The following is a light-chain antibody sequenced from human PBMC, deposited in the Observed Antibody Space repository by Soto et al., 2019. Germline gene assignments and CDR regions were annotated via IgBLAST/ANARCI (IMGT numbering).Light chain of an antibody. CDR2: DDN. V-gene: IGLV1-51*01. CDR1: SSNIGGNS. CDR3: GSWDSSLSAYV. Sequence: SVLTQPPSVFAAPGQKVTISCSGSSSNIGGNSVSWYQQLPGTAPKLLIYDDNKRPSGIPDRFSGSKSGTSATLGITGFQTGDEADYYCGSWDSSLSAYVFGTGIKVTVL. J-gene: IGLJ1*01.